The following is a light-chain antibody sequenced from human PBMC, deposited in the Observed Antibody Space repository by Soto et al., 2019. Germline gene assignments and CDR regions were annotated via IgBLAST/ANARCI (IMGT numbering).Light chain of an antibody. V-gene: IGKV1-39*01. CDR3: QQSFSPHIA. CDR2: AAS. J-gene: IGKJ5*01. CDR1: RSIGNN. Sequence: EIQVTQSPTSLSASVGERITITCRASRSIGNNLNWYQQRPGKAPQLLIYAASSLQSGVPSRFSGSSSGTDFTLIINGLQPEDFATYYCQQSFSPHIAFGQGTRL.